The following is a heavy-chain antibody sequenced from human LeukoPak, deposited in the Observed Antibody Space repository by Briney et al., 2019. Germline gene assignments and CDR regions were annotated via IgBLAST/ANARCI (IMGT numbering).Heavy chain of an antibody. D-gene: IGHD2-21*02. Sequence: GGSLRLSCAASGFTVSSNYMSWVRQAPGKGLEWVSVIYSGGSTYYADSVKGGFTISRDNSKNTLYLQMNSLRAEDTAVYYCARDKGFRASYCGGDCYSAMYYWGQGTLVTVSS. CDR2: IYSGGST. CDR3: ARDKGFRASYCGGDCYSAMYY. CDR1: GFTVSSNY. J-gene: IGHJ4*02. V-gene: IGHV3-66*01.